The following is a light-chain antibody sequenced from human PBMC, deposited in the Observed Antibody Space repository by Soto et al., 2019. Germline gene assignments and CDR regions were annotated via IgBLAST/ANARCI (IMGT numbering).Light chain of an antibody. V-gene: IGKV3-11*01. CDR3: QQCNTWPLT. CDR2: DAS. CDR1: QSISSC. J-gene: IGKJ4*01. Sequence: VLTQSPATKTLSPGERATLSCRASQSISSCLVWFQHKPGQAPRLVIHDASYRATDIPARFSGSGSGTDFTLTISSLAPEDYAVYYCQQCNTWPLTFGGGTKVDIK.